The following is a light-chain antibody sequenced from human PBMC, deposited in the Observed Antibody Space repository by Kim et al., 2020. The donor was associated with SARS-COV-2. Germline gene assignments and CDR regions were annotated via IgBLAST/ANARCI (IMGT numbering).Light chain of an antibody. CDR1: SIGRKI. J-gene: IGLJ2*01. Sequence: SYELTQPLSVSVALGETARITCGGNSIGRKIVHWYQQKPGQAPVLVIYRDNNRPSRIPERFSGSNSGNTAALTISRAQDGDEADYYCQVWDSTTVIFGGGTQLTVL. CDR2: RDN. V-gene: IGLV3-9*01. CDR3: QVWDSTTVI.